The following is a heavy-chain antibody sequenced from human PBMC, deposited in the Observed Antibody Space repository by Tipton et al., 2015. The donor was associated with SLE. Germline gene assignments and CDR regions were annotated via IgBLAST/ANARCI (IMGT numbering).Heavy chain of an antibody. CDR3: ARAPEGDLLGGMDV. CDR2: VYGSGRT. CDR1: GDSISRHY. Sequence: TLSLTCTVSGDSISRHYWTWIRQPPGRGLEWIGCVYGSGRTNYNPSLKSRVTISLDTSKNQFSLKVRSLTAADTAVYYCARAPEGDLLGGMDVWGQGTPVTVSS. J-gene: IGHJ6*02. D-gene: IGHD3-16*01. V-gene: IGHV4-59*11.